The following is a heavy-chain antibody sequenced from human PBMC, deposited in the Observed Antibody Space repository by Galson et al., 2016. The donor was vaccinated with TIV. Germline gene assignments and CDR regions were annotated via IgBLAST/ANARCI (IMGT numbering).Heavy chain of an antibody. CDR2: IYSSGGT. Sequence: SLRLSCAASGISLTSNYVNWVRQTPGKGLEWVSLIYSSGGTHYADSAKGRFTISRDGSKNTVYLQMNSLRAEDTAVYYCARVLSTSYYYAMDVWGQGATVTVSS. CDR3: ARVLSTSYYYAMDV. V-gene: IGHV3-53*01. CDR1: GISLTSNY. J-gene: IGHJ6*02.